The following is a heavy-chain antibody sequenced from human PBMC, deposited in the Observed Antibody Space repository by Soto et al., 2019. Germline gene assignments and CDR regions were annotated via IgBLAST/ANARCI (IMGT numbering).Heavy chain of an antibody. CDR1: VGSITSGGYY. Sequence: SETLSLTCTVSVGSITSGGYYWNWIRQHPGKGLEWIGYIFYTGTTRYNSALQSRVSISVDSTKNHFSLKLTSVTAADTAVYYWAIDTTLFGVALQMGVDTLCPGTMVT. CDR2: IFYTGTT. J-gene: IGHJ5*02. V-gene: IGHV4-31*03. D-gene: IGHD3-3*01. CDR3: AIDTTLFGVALQMGVDT.